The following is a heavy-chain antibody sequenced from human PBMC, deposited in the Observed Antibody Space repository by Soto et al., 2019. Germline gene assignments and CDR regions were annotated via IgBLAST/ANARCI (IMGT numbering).Heavy chain of an antibody. CDR2: IWYDGSNK. V-gene: IGHV3-33*01. D-gene: IGHD6-19*01. Sequence: GGSLRLSCAASGFTFSSYGMHWVRQAPGKGLEWVAVIWYDGSNKYYADSVKGRFTISRDNSKNTLYLQMNSLRAEDTAVYYRARASIAVAGNGADYWGQGTLVTVSS. J-gene: IGHJ4*02. CDR1: GFTFSSYG. CDR3: ARASIAVAGNGADY.